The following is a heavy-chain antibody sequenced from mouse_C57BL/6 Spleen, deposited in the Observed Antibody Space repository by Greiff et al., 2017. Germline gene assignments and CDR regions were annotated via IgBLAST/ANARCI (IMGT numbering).Heavy chain of an antibody. CDR3: ASLYGYYFDY. J-gene: IGHJ2*01. Sequence: EVKLVESGPELVKPGASVKMSCKASGYTFTDYNMHWVKQSHGKSLEWIGYINPNNGGTSYNQKFKGKATLTVNKSSSTACMELRSLTSEDSAVYYCASLYGYYFDYWGQGTTLTVSS. CDR1: GYTFTDYN. CDR2: INPNNGGT. V-gene: IGHV1-22*01. D-gene: IGHD2-12*01.